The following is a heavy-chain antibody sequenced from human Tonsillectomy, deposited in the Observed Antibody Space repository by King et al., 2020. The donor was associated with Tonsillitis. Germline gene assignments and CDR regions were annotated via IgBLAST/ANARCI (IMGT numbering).Heavy chain of an antibody. CDR3: ASGYYERGYYFDY. CDR1: RFSFSTYS. V-gene: IGHV3-21*01. J-gene: IGHJ4*02. D-gene: IGHD3-10*02. CDR2: ISSSSNYI. Sequence: VQLVESGGGLVKPGGSLRLSCAASRFSFSTYSMNWVRQAPGKGLEWVSSISSSSNYIYYADSVKGRFTISRDNAKNSLYLQMNSLRAEDTAVYYCASGYYERGYYFDYWGQGTLVTVSS.